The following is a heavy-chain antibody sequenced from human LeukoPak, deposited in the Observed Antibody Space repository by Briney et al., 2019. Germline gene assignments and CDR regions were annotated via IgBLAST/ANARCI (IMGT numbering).Heavy chain of an antibody. J-gene: IGHJ4*02. V-gene: IGHV4-59*01. CDR1: GGSISSYY. D-gene: IGHD6-13*01. CDR3: ARGSIAAYY. CDR2: IYYSGNT. Sequence: TETLSLTCTVSGGSISSYYWSWIRQPPGKGLEWIGNIYYSGNTNYNPSRRSQVTISVDTSKNQFSLKLSSVTAADTAPYYCARGSIAAYYWGQGTLVTVSS.